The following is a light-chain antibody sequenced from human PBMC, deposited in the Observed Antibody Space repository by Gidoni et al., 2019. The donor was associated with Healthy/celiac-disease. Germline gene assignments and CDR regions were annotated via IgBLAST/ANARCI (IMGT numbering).Light chain of an antibody. V-gene: IGLV2-14*01. J-gene: IGLJ3*02. CDR1: SSDGGGYNY. CDR2: EVS. Sequence: QSALTQPAPVSGSPGQSIPISCTGTSSDGGGYNYVSWYQQHPGKAPKLMIDEVSNRPSGVSNRFSGSKSGNTASLTISWLQAEDEADYYCSSYTSSSPWVFGGGTKLTVL. CDR3: SSYTSSSPWV.